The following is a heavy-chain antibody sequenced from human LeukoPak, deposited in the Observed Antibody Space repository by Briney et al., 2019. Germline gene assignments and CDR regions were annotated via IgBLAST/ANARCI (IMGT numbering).Heavy chain of an antibody. CDR2: IGPRGET. CDR1: GFNFSVYY. D-gene: IGHD3-3*01. CDR3: ARDPTYDFWRGYSAFRFDN. J-gene: IGHJ4*02. V-gene: IGHV1-46*01. Sequence: ASVKVSRKASGFNFSVYYMHWVRQAPGQGLEWMGIIGPRGETSYAQKFQGRFALTMTRDMSTSTVSMELSSLRCEDTAVYYCARDPTYDFWRGYSAFRFDNWGQGTLVTVSS.